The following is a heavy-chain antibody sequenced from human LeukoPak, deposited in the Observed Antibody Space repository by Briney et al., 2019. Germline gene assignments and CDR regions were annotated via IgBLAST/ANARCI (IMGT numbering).Heavy chain of an antibody. CDR3: ALVPSGTSPLYYYSYGIDV. D-gene: IGHD4-23*01. J-gene: IGHJ6*02. CDR2: ISSSGSSI. Sequence: GGSLRLSCAASGVTFSSYEMNWVRQAPGKGLEGGSYISSSGSSIYYADSVKGGFTISRDNAKKSLYVQMNSLRAEDTPVYYCALVPSGTSPLYYYSYGIDVCGQATTVTVSS. V-gene: IGHV3-48*03. CDR1: GVTFSSYE.